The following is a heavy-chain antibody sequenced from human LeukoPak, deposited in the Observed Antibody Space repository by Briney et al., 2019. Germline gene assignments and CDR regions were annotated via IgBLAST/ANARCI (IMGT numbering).Heavy chain of an antibody. V-gene: IGHV3-7*01. J-gene: IGHJ4*02. D-gene: IGHD3-10*01. CDR1: GFTFSDFW. Sequence: PGGSPRLSRAASGFTFSDFWMGWVRQAPGKGLEWVANINKDGSENYYVDSLTSRFTISRDNAKKSLYLQMNSLRAEDTAVYYCMKGRSNHYWGQGTLVTVST. CDR2: INKDGSEN. CDR3: MKGRSNHY.